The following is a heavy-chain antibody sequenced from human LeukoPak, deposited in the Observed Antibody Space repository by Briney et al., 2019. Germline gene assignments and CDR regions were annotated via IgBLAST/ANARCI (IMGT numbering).Heavy chain of an antibody. V-gene: IGHV4-59*12. Sequence: PSETLSLTCSVSGGSISSLYWSWIRQPPGKGLEWIGYIYYTGSTNYNPSLKSRVTISVDTSKNQFSLKLSSVTAADTAVYYCAREIGCSGGSCYSRFDYWGQGTLVTVSS. CDR3: AREIGCSGGSCYSRFDY. D-gene: IGHD2-15*01. CDR2: IYYTGST. CDR1: GGSISSLY. J-gene: IGHJ4*02.